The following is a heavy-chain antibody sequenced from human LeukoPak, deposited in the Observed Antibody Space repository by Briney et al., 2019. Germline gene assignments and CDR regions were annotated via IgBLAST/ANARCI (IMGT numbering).Heavy chain of an antibody. CDR3: AKDRLSSGWYGRGGRYFDY. Sequence: PGRSLRLSCAASGFTFSSYGMHWVRQAPGKGLEWVAVISYDGSNKYYADSVKGRFTISRDNFKNTLYLQMNSLRAEDTAVYYCAKDRLSSGWYGRGGRYFDYWGQGTLVTVSS. CDR1: GFTFSSYG. CDR2: ISYDGSNK. J-gene: IGHJ4*02. V-gene: IGHV3-30*18. D-gene: IGHD6-19*01.